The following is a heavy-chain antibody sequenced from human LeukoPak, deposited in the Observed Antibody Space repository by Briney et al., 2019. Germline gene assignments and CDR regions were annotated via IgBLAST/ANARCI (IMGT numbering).Heavy chain of an antibody. V-gene: IGHV3-48*01. CDR1: GFTLCKSC. D-gene: IGHD3-16*01. J-gene: IGHJ3*02. CDR3: ATLGLQKETPYNYFDI. Sequence: GGSPRLSRAASGFTLCKSCITWVRPAPGEGLEWLSCIDSGGSKIYEADSVKGRFTISRDNTKNSLYLQMNSLRAEDTAVYYCATLGLQKETPYNYFDIWGQGTLVTVSS. CDR2: IDSGGSKI.